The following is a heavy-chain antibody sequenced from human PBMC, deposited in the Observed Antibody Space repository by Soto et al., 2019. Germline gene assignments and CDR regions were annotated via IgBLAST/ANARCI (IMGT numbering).Heavy chain of an antibody. CDR2: ISGSGGST. CDR3: AKYGRVVVTAIHH. D-gene: IGHD2-21*02. Sequence: EVQLLESGGGLVQPGGSLILSCAASGFTFSSYAMSWVRQAPGKGLEWVSAISGSGGSTYYADSVKGRFTISRDNSKNTLYLQMNSLRAEDTAVYYCAKYGRVVVTAIHHWGQGTLVTVSS. CDR1: GFTFSSYA. J-gene: IGHJ1*01. V-gene: IGHV3-23*01.